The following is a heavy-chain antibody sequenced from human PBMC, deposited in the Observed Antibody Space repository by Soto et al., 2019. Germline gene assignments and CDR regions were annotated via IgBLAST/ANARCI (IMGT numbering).Heavy chain of an antibody. J-gene: IGHJ3*02. CDR3: AKLVGEFDAFDI. CDR2: IKEDGSEK. D-gene: IGHD3-10*01. Sequence: GGSLRLSCAASGFTFSSYWMNWVRQAPGKGLEWVANIKEDGSEKNYVDSVKGRFTISRDNAKNSLYLQMNSLRAEDTALYYCAKLVGEFDAFDIWGQGTMVTVSS. CDR1: GFTFSSYW. V-gene: IGHV3-7*01.